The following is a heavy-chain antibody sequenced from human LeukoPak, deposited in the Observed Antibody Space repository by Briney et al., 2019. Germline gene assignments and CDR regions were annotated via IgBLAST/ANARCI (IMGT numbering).Heavy chain of an antibody. V-gene: IGHV1-2*02. Sequence: GASVKVSCKASGYTFTGYYMHWVRQAPGQGLEWMGWINPNSGGTNYAQKFQGRVTMTRNTSISTAYMELSSLRSEDTAVYYCARASGSGWYDSYYYYYMDVWGKGTTVTVSS. CDR3: ARASGSGWYDSYYYYYMDV. CDR2: INPNSGGT. J-gene: IGHJ6*03. D-gene: IGHD6-19*01. CDR1: GYTFTGYY.